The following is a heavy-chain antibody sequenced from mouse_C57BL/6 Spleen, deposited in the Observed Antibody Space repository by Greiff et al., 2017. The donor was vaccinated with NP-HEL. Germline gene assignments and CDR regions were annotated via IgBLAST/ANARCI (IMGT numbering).Heavy chain of an antibody. V-gene: IGHV1-78*01. CDR1: GYTFTDHT. D-gene: IGHD2-4*01. CDR3: ARECYDYDHAMDY. J-gene: IGHJ4*01. CDR2: IYPRDGST. Sequence: VQLQQSDAELVKPGASVKISCKVSGYTFTDHTIHWMKQRPEQGLEWIGYIYPRDGSTKYNEKFKGKATLTADKSSSTAYMQLNSLASEDSAVYFGARECYDYDHAMDYWGQGTSVTVSS.